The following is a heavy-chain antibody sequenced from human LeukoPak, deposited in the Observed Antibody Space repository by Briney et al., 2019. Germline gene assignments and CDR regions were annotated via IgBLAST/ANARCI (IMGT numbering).Heavy chain of an antibody. V-gene: IGHV1-8*03. CDR2: MNPNSGNT. CDR3: ARGGCCSSTSCYMRSPFDP. Sequence: GASVKVSCKASGYTFTSYDINWVRQATGQGLEWMGWMNPNSGNTGYAQKFQGRVTITRDTSISTAYMELISLRSEDTAVYYCARGGCCSSTSCYMRSPFDPWGQGTLVTVSS. J-gene: IGHJ5*02. CDR1: GYTFTSYD. D-gene: IGHD2-2*02.